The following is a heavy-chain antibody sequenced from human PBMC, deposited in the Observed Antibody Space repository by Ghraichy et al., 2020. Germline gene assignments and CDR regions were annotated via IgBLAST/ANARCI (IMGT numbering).Heavy chain of an antibody. D-gene: IGHD4-11*01. Sequence: GGSLRLSCAASGFTFSSYAMTWVRQAPGKGLECVSTISDSGCSTYYPDSVKSRFTISRDNSKNTLYLQMNSLRAEDTAVYYCAKYGSDTTTLTGPYYYYYGMDVWGQGTTVTVSS. CDR2: ISDSGCST. V-gene: IGHV3-23*01. J-gene: IGHJ6*02. CDR1: GFTFSSYA. CDR3: AKYGSDTTTLTGPYYYYYGMDV.